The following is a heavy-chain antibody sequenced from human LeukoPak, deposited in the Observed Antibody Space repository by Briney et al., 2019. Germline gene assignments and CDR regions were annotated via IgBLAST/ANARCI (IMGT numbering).Heavy chain of an antibody. V-gene: IGHV5-10-1*01. J-gene: IGHJ4*02. D-gene: IGHD2-2*01. Sequence: GESLKISCKGSGYSFTSYWITWGRQMPGKGLEWMGRLDPSDSYTNYSSSFQGHVTISADKSISTAYLQWSSLKASDTAMYYCARRCSSNSCPFEYWGQGTLVTVSS. CDR3: ARRCSSNSCPFEY. CDR2: LDPSDSYT. CDR1: GYSFTSYW.